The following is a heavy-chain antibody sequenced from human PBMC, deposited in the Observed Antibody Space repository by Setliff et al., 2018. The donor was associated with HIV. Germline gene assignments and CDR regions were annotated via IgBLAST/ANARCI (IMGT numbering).Heavy chain of an antibody. V-gene: IGHV4-39*07. CDR3: AAWGPRYSYAPYFFDS. D-gene: IGHD5-18*01. CDR1: GGSVNRTNFY. Sequence: SETLSLTCTVSGGSVNRTNFYWAWIRQPPGKGLEWIGEINHSGSTNYSPSLKSRVTISVDASRNQFSLRLSSVTAADTAVYYCAAWGPRYSYAPYFFDSWGQGTLVTVSS. CDR2: INHSGST. J-gene: IGHJ4*02.